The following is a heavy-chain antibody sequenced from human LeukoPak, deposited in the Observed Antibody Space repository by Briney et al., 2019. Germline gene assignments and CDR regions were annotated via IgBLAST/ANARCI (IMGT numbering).Heavy chain of an antibody. CDR1: GGSIISYY. CDR3: ARGFYYYDSSGYYYYFDY. V-gene: IGHV4-59*01. D-gene: IGHD3-22*01. CDR2: IYYSGST. Sequence: SETLSLTCTVSGGSIISYYWSWIRQPPGKGLEWIGYIYYSGSTNYNPSLKSRVTISVDTSKNQFSLKLSSVTAADTAVYYCARGFYYYDSSGYYYYFDYWGQGTLVTVSS. J-gene: IGHJ4*02.